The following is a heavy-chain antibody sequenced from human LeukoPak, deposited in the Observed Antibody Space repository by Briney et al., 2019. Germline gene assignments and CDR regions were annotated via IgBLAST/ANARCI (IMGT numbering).Heavy chain of an antibody. CDR2: ISRSGENV. CDR3: AKDEGRPEY. V-gene: IGHV3-48*02. J-gene: IGHJ4*02. Sequence: GGSLRLSCVVSGFTLSSYSMNWVRQPPGKGLECVAHISRSGENVQYADSVKGRFTISRDITKNSLYLQMNSLRDEDAAVYYCAKDEGRPEYWGQGTLVTVSS. CDR1: GFTLSSYS.